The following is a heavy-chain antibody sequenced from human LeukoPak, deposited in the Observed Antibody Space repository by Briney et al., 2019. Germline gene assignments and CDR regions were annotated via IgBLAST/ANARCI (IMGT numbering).Heavy chain of an antibody. Sequence: GGSLRLSCAASGFTFSDYEMNWVRQAPGKGLEWLSHISVSGTTIHYADSVKGRFTISRDNAKNSLYLQMNSLRAEDTAVYYCARTAYSSGFDYWGQGTLVTVSS. CDR2: ISVSGTTI. D-gene: IGHD6-19*01. J-gene: IGHJ4*02. CDR1: GFTFSDYE. CDR3: ARTAYSSGFDY. V-gene: IGHV3-48*03.